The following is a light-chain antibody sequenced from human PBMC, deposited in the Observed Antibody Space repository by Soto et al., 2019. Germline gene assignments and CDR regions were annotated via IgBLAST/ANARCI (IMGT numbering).Light chain of an antibody. CDR2: DAS. CDR3: QQYGTSPRT. V-gene: IGKV3-20*01. CDR1: QSVSSY. J-gene: IGKJ1*01. Sequence: EIVLTQSPATLSLSPVERATLSCRASQSVSSYLALYQQKPGQAPRLLIYDASNRAAGIPDRFSGSGSGTDFTLTISRLEPEDFAVYYCQQYGTSPRTFGQGTKVDIK.